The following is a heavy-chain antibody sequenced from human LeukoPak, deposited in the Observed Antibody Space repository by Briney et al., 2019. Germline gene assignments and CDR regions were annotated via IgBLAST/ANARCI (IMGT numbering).Heavy chain of an antibody. J-gene: IGHJ4*02. CDR1: GYTFTSYG. CDR2: ISAYNGNT. Sequence: ASVKVSCKASGYTFTSYGISWVRQAPGQGLEWMGWISAYNGNTNYAQKLQGRVTMNTDTSTSTAYMELRSLRSDGTAVYYCARDHCSGGSCYFGYWGQGTLVTVSS. V-gene: IGHV1-18*01. CDR3: ARDHCSGGSCYFGY. D-gene: IGHD2-15*01.